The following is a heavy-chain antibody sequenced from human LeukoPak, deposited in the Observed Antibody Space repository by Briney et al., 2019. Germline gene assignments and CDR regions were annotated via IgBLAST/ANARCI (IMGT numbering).Heavy chain of an antibody. CDR2: ISTYNGNT. CDR1: GYTFTSYG. CDR3: ARNGYDFWSGYYDY. V-gene: IGHV1-18*01. D-gene: IGHD3-3*01. Sequence: ASVKVSCKASGYTFTSYGISWVRQAPGQGLEWMGWISTYNGNTNYAQKLQGRVTMTTDTSTSTAYMELSSLRSEDTAVYYCARNGYDFWSGYYDYWGQGTLVTVSS. J-gene: IGHJ4*02.